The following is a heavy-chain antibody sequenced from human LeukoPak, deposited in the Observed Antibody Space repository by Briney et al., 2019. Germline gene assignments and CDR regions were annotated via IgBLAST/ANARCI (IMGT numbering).Heavy chain of an antibody. Sequence: PGGSLRLSCAASGFTVSSNYMSWVRQAPGKGLEWVSLMYSGGRIFYADSVKGRFIISTDNSKNTLYLQMNSLRAEDTAVYYCASGYSYGKVDYWGQGTLVTVSS. J-gene: IGHJ4*02. CDR3: ASGYSYGKVDY. CDR2: MYSGGRI. D-gene: IGHD5-18*01. V-gene: IGHV3-66*01. CDR1: GFTVSSNY.